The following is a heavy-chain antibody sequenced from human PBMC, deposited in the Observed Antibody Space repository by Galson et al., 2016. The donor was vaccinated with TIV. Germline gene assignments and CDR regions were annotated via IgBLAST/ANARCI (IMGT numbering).Heavy chain of an antibody. CDR3: ARSLKCTSTTCPEACFDY. J-gene: IGHJ4*02. D-gene: IGHD2-2*01. CDR2: TSGGSTI. Sequence: SLRLSCAASGFTISSYEMSWVRQAPGKGLEWLFTSGGSTIYSADSLKGRFTVSRDNAKNSLYLQMNSLRAEDTAVYYCARSLKCTSTTCPEACFDYRGQGTQVTVSS. V-gene: IGHV3-48*03. CDR1: GFTISSYE.